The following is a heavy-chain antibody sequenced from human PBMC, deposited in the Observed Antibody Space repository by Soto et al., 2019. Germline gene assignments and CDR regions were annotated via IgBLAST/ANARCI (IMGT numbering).Heavy chain of an antibody. CDR3: ARHPSDFWFDP. D-gene: IGHD2-21*02. V-gene: IGHV4-39*01. Sequence: SETLSLTCTVSGGSISSDSYFWGWIRQPPGKGLEWIGSIYYSGSTYYNPSLKSRVTVSVDTSKNQFSLKLSSVTAADTAVYYCARHPSDFWFDPWGQGTLVTVSS. J-gene: IGHJ5*02. CDR1: GGSISSDSYF. CDR2: IYYSGST.